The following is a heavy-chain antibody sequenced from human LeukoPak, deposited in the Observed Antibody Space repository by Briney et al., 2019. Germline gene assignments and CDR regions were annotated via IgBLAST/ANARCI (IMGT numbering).Heavy chain of an antibody. Sequence: GGSLRLSCAASGFTFSSHSMNWVRQAPGKGLEWVSVIYSGGSTYYADSVKGRFTISRDNSKNTLYLQMNSLRAEDTAVYYCARDGSSGYYYAYFDYWGQGTLVTVSS. V-gene: IGHV3-53*01. CDR2: IYSGGST. CDR1: GFTFSSHS. J-gene: IGHJ4*02. CDR3: ARDGSSGYYYAYFDY. D-gene: IGHD3-22*01.